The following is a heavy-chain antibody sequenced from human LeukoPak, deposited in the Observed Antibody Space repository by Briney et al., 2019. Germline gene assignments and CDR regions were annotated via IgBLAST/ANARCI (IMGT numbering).Heavy chain of an antibody. J-gene: IGHJ5*02. Sequence: GGSLRLSCAASGFTFSSYSMNWVRQAPGKGLEWVSYISSSSSTVYYADSVKGRFTISRDNAKNSLYLQMNSLRAEDTAVYYCARRFDPWGQGTLVTVSS. CDR1: GFTFSSYS. V-gene: IGHV3-48*01. CDR2: ISSSSSTV. CDR3: ARRFDP.